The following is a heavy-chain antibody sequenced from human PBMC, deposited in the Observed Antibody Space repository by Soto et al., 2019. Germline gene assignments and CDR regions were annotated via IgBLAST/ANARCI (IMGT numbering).Heavy chain of an antibody. CDR2: IYWDDDK. V-gene: IGHV2-5*02. J-gene: IGHJ6*02. Sequence: QITLKESGPTLVKPTQTLTLTCTFSGFSLSTSGVGVGWIRQPPGKALEWLALIYWDDDKRYSPSLKSRLTITKDTSKNQVVLTMTNMDPVDTATYYCAHSLGSGSYYKVYYYYGMDVWGQGTTFTVSS. CDR1: GFSLSTSGVG. D-gene: IGHD3-10*01. CDR3: AHSLGSGSYYKVYYYYGMDV.